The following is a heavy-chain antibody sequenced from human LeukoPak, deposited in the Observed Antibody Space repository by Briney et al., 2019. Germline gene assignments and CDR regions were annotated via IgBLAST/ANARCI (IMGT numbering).Heavy chain of an antibody. V-gene: IGHV4-59*02. CDR2: IYYSGST. CDR1: GGSVCSYY. D-gene: IGHD1-1*01. Sequence: KPSETLSLTCTVSGGSVCSYYWSWIRQPPGKGLEWIGYIYYSGSTNYNPSLKSRVTISVDTSKNQFSLKLSSVTAADTAVYYCARSLDPWFDPWGQGTLVTVFS. CDR3: ARSLDPWFDP. J-gene: IGHJ5*02.